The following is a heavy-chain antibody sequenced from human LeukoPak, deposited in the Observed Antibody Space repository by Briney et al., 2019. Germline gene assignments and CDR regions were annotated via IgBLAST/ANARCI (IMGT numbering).Heavy chain of an antibody. CDR1: GDSVSSNTAT. V-gene: IGHV6-1*01. D-gene: IGHD6-19*01. CDR3: VRDNKGIAVSAAFDV. Sequence: SQTLSLTCAISGDSVSSNTATWNWIRQSPSRGLEWLGRTYYRSKWSNDYAVSVKSRITINPDTSKNQFSLQLNSMTPEDTAVYYCVRDNKGIAVSAAFDVWGQGTMVTVSS. J-gene: IGHJ3*01. CDR2: TYYRSKWSN.